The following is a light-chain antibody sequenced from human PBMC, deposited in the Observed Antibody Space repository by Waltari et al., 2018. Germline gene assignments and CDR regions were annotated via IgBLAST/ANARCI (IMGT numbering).Light chain of an antibody. V-gene: IGKV4-1*01. CDR2: WAS. CDR1: QSILYNANDKNY. J-gene: IGKJ1*01. Sequence: IVMTKSPDSLAVSLGERATINRKSSQSILYNANDKNYLAWYQQKPGQPPKLLIYWASTRESGVPDRFSGSGSGTDFTLTISSLQAEDVAVYYCQQYYSRRTFGQGTKVEI. CDR3: QQYYSRRT.